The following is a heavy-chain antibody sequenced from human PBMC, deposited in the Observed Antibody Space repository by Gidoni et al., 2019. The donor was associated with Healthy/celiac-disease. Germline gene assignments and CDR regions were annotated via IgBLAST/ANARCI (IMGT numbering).Heavy chain of an antibody. CDR2: IIPILGIA. J-gene: IGHJ6*03. Sequence: GGTFSSYTISWVRQAPGQGLEWMGRIIPILGIANYAQKFQGRVTITADKSTSTAYMELSSLRSEDTAVYYCARDIFPSGSYSRYYYYYMDVWGKGTTVTVSS. CDR3: ARDIFPSGSYSRYYYYYMDV. V-gene: IGHV1-69*04. CDR1: GGTFSSYT. D-gene: IGHD1-26*01.